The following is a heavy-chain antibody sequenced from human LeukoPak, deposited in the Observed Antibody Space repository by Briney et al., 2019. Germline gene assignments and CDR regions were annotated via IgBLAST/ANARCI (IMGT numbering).Heavy chain of an antibody. D-gene: IGHD3-10*01. V-gene: IGHV3-30*18. J-gene: IGHJ4*02. CDR1: GFTFSSYG. CDR3: AKDPYGSGMLNGFDY. Sequence: GGSLRLSCAASGFTFSSYGMHRVRQAPGKGLGWVAVISYDGSNKYYADSVKGRFTISRDNSKNTLYLQMNSLRAEDTAVYYCAKDPYGSGMLNGFDYWGQGTLVTVSS. CDR2: ISYDGSNK.